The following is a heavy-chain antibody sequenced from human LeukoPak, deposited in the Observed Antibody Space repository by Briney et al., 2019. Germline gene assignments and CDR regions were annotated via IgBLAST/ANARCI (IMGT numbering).Heavy chain of an antibody. J-gene: IGHJ4*02. Sequence: PSETLSLTCPVSGDSVNTRRYYWGWIRQPPGKGLEWIGSIYHSGSTYYEPSLRSRVTISIDTSRNQFSLNLTSVTAADTAVYYCARGLSSGYYYRVYCFDYWGQGTLVTVSS. CDR2: IYHSGST. D-gene: IGHD3-22*01. CDR1: GDSVNTRRYY. V-gene: IGHV4-39*02. CDR3: ARGLSSGYYYRVYCFDY.